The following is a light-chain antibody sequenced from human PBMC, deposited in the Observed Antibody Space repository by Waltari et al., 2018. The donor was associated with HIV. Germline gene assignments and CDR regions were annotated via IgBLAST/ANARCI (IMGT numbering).Light chain of an antibody. CDR2: GNS. Sequence: QSVLTQPPSVSGAPGQRVTLSCTGSSSNIGAGYDVHWYQQLPGTAPKLLIYGNSNRPSGVPDRVSGSKSGTSASRAITGLQAGDEADYYCQSYDSSLSGWVFGGGTKLTVL. CDR1: SSNIGAGYD. CDR3: QSYDSSLSGWV. J-gene: IGLJ3*02. V-gene: IGLV1-40*01.